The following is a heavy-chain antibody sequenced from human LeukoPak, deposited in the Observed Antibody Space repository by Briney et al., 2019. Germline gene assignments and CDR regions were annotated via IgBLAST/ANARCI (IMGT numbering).Heavy chain of an antibody. D-gene: IGHD6-19*01. Sequence: PGGSLRLSCAASGFTFSTYTMNWVRQAPGKGLEWVSLISGDGGSTYYADSVKGRFTISRDNSKNSLYLQMNSLRTEDTALYYCAKDKDSSGWYGDYWGQGTLVTVSS. J-gene: IGHJ4*02. CDR2: ISGDGGST. V-gene: IGHV3-43*02. CDR1: GFTFSTYT. CDR3: AKDKDSSGWYGDY.